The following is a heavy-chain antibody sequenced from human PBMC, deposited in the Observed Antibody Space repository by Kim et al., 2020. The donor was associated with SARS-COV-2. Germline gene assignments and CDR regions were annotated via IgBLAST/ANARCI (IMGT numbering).Heavy chain of an antibody. V-gene: IGHV4-59*11. Sequence: SETLSLTCSVSGGSISSHYWSWIRQPPEKGLEWIGHFYNSGNTKYNASLKSRVTISVDTSKSQFSLHLTSVTDADTAVYYCARGSDYPPPHNAFNSWGPGTMVVVSS. D-gene: IGHD6-25*01. J-gene: IGHJ3*01. CDR1: GGSISSHY. CDR2: FYNSGNT. CDR3: ARGSDYPPPHNAFNS.